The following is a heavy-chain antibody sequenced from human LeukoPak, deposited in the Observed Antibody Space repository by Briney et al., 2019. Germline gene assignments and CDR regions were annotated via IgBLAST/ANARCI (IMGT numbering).Heavy chain of an antibody. D-gene: IGHD6-13*01. Sequence: SVKVSCKASGGTFSSYAISWVRQAPGQGLEWMGRIIPILGIANYAQKFQGRVTITADKSTSTAYMELSSLRSEDTAVYYCARGSSIVAAAGTSYWGQGTLVTVSS. CDR3: ARGSSIVAAAGTSY. J-gene: IGHJ4*02. CDR1: GGTFSSYA. V-gene: IGHV1-69*04. CDR2: IIPILGIA.